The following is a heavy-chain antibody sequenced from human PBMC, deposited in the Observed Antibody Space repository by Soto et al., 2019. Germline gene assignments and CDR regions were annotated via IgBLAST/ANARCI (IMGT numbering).Heavy chain of an antibody. V-gene: IGHV1-18*01. D-gene: IGHD1-26*01. Sequence: ASVKVSCKTSGYTFSNYGITWVRQAPGQPLEWLGWISLYSDGTNYAQKFQGRVSMTTDNSKNTLYLQMNSLRAEDTAVYYCAREEELLHFDYWGQGTLVTVSS. CDR3: AREEELLHFDY. CDR2: ISLYSDGT. J-gene: IGHJ4*02. CDR1: GYTFSNYG.